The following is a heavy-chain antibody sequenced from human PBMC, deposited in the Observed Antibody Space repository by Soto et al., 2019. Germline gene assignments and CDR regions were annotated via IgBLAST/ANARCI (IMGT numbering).Heavy chain of an antibody. V-gene: IGHV4-59*01. CDR3: ANSLSGGFDY. CDR1: GDSLTRNY. J-gene: IGHJ4*02. D-gene: IGHD2-8*02. Sequence: QVQLQESGPGLVKPSETLSLTCTVSGDSLTRNYWSWIRQSPGKGLEWLAFIHNGRTTNYNPSLVGRVSISVDTSKSQLSLNLNSVTAADTAVYYCANSLSGGFDYWGQGTLVTVSS. CDR2: IHNGRTT.